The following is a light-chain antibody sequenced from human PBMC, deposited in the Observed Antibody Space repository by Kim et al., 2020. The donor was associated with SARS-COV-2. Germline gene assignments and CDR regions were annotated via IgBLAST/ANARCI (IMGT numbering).Light chain of an antibody. J-gene: IGLJ3*02. Sequence: LGPTVRITGQGASLRSNYASWYQQKPGQAPVLVIYGKNNRHSGIPDRCSGSSSGNPASLTITGAPAEDEADYYCNSRDSSGNHWVFGGGTKVTVL. CDR1: SLRSNY. CDR3: NSRDSSGNHWV. CDR2: GKN. V-gene: IGLV3-19*01.